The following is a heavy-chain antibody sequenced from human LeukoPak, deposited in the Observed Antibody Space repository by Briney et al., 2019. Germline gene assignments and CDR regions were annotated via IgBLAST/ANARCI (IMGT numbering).Heavy chain of an antibody. D-gene: IGHD6-6*01. V-gene: IGHV3-48*01. CDR3: ARGAAPYYYYYMDV. CDR2: ISSSSRTI. CDR1: EFTFSNYS. Sequence: PGGSLGLSCAASEFTFSNYSMNWVRQAPGKGLEWVSYISSSSRTIYYADSVKGRFTISGDNAKNSLYLQMNSLRAEDTAVYYCARGAAPYYYYYMDVWGKGTTVTVSS. J-gene: IGHJ6*03.